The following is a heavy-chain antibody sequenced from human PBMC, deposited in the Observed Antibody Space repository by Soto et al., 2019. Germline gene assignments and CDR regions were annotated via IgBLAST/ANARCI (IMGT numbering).Heavy chain of an antibody. Sequence: QVQLVQSGAEVKQPGASVKVSCKASGYTFTNYGFTWVRQAPGQVLEWLGWISTYNGNTKYAQKVQGRLTMTTDTSTSTANMELTSLRSDDKALYYCARTTVTASYYYIDVWGKGSTVTVSS. CDR2: ISTYNGNT. D-gene: IGHD4-17*01. CDR3: ARTTVTASYYYIDV. J-gene: IGHJ6*03. CDR1: GYTFTNYG. V-gene: IGHV1-18*01.